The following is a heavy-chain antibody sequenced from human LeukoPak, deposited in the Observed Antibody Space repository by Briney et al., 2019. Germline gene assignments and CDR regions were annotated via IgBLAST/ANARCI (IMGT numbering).Heavy chain of an antibody. J-gene: IGHJ6*02. CDR3: ARGNLEMATTHYYYYGMDV. V-gene: IGHV4-31*03. CDR1: GGSISSGGYY. CDR2: IYYSGST. Sequence: PSQTLSLTCTVSGGSISSGGYYWSWIRQHPGKGLEWIGYIYYSGSTYYNPSLKSRVTISVDTSKNQFSLKLSSVTAADTAVYYCARGNLEMATTHYYYYGMDVWGQGTTVTVSS. D-gene: IGHD5-24*01.